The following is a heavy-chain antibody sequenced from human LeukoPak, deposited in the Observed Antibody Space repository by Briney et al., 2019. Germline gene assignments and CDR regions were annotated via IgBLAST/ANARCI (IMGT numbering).Heavy chain of an antibody. CDR2: IFYGRNT. V-gene: IGHV4-59*08. Sequence: SETLSLTRTVSGVSISSYYWSWIRQPPGKRLEWIGYIFYGRNTIYHPSLKSRVIISVDTSKNHFSLMLRSVTAADTAVYYCARLAAISGSDYPDDWGQGTLVTVSS. CDR1: GVSISSYY. D-gene: IGHD1-26*01. J-gene: IGHJ4*02. CDR3: ARLAAISGSDYPDD.